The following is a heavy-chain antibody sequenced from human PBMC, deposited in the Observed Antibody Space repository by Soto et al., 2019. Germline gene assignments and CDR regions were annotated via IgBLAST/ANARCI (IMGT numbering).Heavy chain of an antibody. CDR2: IIPIFGTA. Sequence: SVKVSCKASGCTFSIYAISWVRQAPGQGLEWMGGIIPIFGTANYAQKFQGRVTITADESTSTAYMELSSMRSEDTAVYYCAKERATTTAFDYWGQGALVTVYS. CDR1: GCTFSIYA. D-gene: IGHD4-17*01. CDR3: AKERATTTAFDY. J-gene: IGHJ4*02. V-gene: IGHV1-69*13.